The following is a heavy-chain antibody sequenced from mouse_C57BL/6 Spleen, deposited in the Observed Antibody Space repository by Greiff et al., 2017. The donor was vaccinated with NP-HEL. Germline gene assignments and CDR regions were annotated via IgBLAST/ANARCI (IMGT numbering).Heavy chain of an antibody. CDR3: ARSYSKGAMDY. Sequence: QVQLQQPGAELVRPGSSVKLSCKASGYTFTSYWMHWVKQRPIQGLEWIGNIDPSDRETHYNQKFKDKATLTVEKSSSTAYMQLSSLTSEDYAVYYCARSYSKGAMDYWGQGTSVTVSS. J-gene: IGHJ4*01. CDR2: IDPSDRET. CDR1: GYTFTSYW. D-gene: IGHD2-5*01. V-gene: IGHV1-52*01.